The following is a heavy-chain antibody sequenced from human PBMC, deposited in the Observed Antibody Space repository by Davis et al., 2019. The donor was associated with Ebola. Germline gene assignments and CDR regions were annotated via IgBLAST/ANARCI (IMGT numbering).Heavy chain of an antibody. V-gene: IGHV4-59*05. Sequence: SETLSLTCTVSGRSISSYYWSWIRQPPGKGLEWIGSIYYSGSTYYNPSLKTRVTISVDTSNNQFSLKLSSVTAADTAVYYCARQVTYYYDSSGYYLSYYFDYWGQGTLVTVSS. CDR2: IYYSGST. D-gene: IGHD3-22*01. CDR3: ARQVTYYYDSSGYYLSYYFDY. J-gene: IGHJ4*02. CDR1: GRSISSYY.